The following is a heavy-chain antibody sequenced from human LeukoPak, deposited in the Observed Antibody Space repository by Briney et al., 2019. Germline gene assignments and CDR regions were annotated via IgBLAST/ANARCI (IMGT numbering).Heavy chain of an antibody. D-gene: IGHD4-23*01. CDR3: ARGDYGGTPFDY. CDR1: GYTFTGYC. Sequence: WASVKVSCKASGYTFTGYCMHWVRQAPGQGLEWMGWINPNSGGTNYAQKFQGRVTMTRDTSISTAYMELSRLRSDDTAVYYCARGDYGGTPFDYWGQGTLVTVSS. CDR2: INPNSGGT. V-gene: IGHV1-2*02. J-gene: IGHJ4*02.